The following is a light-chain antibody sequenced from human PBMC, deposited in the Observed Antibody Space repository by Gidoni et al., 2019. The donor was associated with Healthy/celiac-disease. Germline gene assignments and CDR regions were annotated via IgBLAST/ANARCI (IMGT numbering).Light chain of an antibody. V-gene: IGKV3-15*01. J-gene: IGKJ4*01. Sequence: EIVMTQSPATLSVSPGERATLSCRASQSVSSYLAGYQQKPGQAPRLLIYGASTRAPGIPARFSGSVSGTEFTLTISSLQSADFAVYYCQQYNNWPLTFXGXTKVEIK. CDR1: QSVSSY. CDR3: QQYNNWPLT. CDR2: GAS.